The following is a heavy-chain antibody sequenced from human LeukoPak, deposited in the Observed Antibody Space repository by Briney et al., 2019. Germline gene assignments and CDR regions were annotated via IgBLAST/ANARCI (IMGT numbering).Heavy chain of an antibody. CDR3: VLRDVLRYFDWTQPRDY. CDR1: GYTFTSYA. V-gene: IGHV1-3*01. Sequence: GESLKISCKASGYTFTSYAMHWVRQAPGQRLEWMGWINAGNGNTKYSQKFQGRVTITRDTSASTAYMELSSLRSEDTAVYYCVLRDVLRYFDWTQPRDYWGQGTLVTVSS. D-gene: IGHD3-9*01. J-gene: IGHJ4*02. CDR2: INAGNGNT.